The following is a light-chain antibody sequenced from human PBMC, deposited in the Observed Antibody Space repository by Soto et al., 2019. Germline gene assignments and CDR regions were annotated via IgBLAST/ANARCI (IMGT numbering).Light chain of an antibody. Sequence: DLQTSQSPSFLSASVGYRVPISCRASQSISSYLNWYQQKPGKAPKLLIFAASSLQSGVPSRFSGSRSGPDFTLTISSLQPEDFAPYYCQQSYSSPPTFGQGTKVDI. CDR2: AAS. CDR1: QSISSY. V-gene: IGKV1-39*01. CDR3: QQSYSSPPT. J-gene: IGKJ1*01.